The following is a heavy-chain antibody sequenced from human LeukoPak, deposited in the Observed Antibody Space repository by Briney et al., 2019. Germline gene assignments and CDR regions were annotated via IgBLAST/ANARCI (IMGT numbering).Heavy chain of an antibody. V-gene: IGHV4-39*07. D-gene: IGHD2-2*01. CDR1: GGSISSSSYY. J-gene: IGHJ4*02. CDR3: ARVCDYYFDY. Sequence: SETLSLTCTVSGGSISSSSYYWGWIRQPPGKGLEWIGSIYYSGSTYYNPSLKSRVTISVDTSKNQFSLKLSSVTAADTAVYYCARVCDYYFDYWGQGTLVTVSS. CDR2: IYYSGST.